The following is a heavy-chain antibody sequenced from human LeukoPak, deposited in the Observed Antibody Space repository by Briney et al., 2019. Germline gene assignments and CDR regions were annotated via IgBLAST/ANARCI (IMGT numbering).Heavy chain of an antibody. V-gene: IGHV1-3*01. CDR2: IDAGNGNT. J-gene: IGHJ5*02. D-gene: IGHD3-22*01. Sequence: GASVKVSCKASGYIFTTYAIHWVRQAPGQRLEWMGWIDAGNGNTKYSQKFQGRVTITRDTSASTAYMELSSLRSEDTAVYYCARDRSRITMIVVDNNWFDPWAREPWSPSPQ. CDR3: ARDRSRITMIVVDNNWFDP. CDR1: GYIFTTYA.